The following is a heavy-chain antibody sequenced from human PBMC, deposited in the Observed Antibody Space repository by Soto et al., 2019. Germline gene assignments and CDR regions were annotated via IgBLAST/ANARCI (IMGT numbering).Heavy chain of an antibody. V-gene: IGHV1-69*12. J-gene: IGHJ6*02. CDR2: IIPIFGTA. CDR3: AREGDSGYSGYDYYYYYGMDV. D-gene: IGHD5-12*01. Sequence: QVQLVQSGAEVKKPGSSVKVSCKASGGTFSSYAISWVRQAPGQGLEWMGGIIPIFGTANYAQKFQGRVTITADESTSTAYIELSSLRSEDTDVYYCAREGDSGYSGYDYYYYYGMDVWGQGTTVTVSS. CDR1: GGTFSSYA.